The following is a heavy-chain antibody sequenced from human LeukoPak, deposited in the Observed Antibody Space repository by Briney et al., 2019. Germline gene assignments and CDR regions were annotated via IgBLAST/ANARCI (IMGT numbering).Heavy chain of an antibody. Sequence: PSETLSLTCTVSGGSIGSYYGSWIRQSPGKGRQWIGYIFYSGSTNYNPSLKSRVTISVDTSKNQFSLNRCCLYAADTALYYCARGPTRYYFDYWGQGTLVTVSS. V-gene: IGHV4-59*01. J-gene: IGHJ4*02. CDR3: ARGPTRYYFDY. CDR1: GGSIGSYY. CDR2: IFYSGST.